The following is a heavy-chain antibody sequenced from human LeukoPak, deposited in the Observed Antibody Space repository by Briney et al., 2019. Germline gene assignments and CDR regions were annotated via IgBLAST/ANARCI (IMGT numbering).Heavy chain of an antibody. CDR3: ARPDDYVWGSYRWPWFDP. D-gene: IGHD3-16*02. CDR1: GYTFTGYY. V-gene: IGHV1-2*02. CDR2: INPNSGGT. Sequence: ASVKVSCKASGYTFTGYYMHWVRQAPGQGLEWMGWINPNSGGTNYAQKLQGRVTMTTDTSTSTAYMELRSLRSDDTAVYYCARPDDYVWGSYRWPWFDPWGQGTLVTVSS. J-gene: IGHJ5*02.